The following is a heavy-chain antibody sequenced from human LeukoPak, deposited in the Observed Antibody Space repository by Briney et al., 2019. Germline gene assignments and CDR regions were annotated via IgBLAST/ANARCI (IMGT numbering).Heavy chain of an antibody. CDR1: GYSISSGYQ. V-gene: IGHV4-38-2*02. J-gene: IGHJ5*02. CDR3: ARDPRWLTPDCTSTSCYENYFDP. CDR2: IYHSGSG. Sequence: PSETLSLTCGVSGYSISSGYQWAWIRQSPGKGQEWIGSIYHSGSGHYIPSRKSRVTISVETSKNQFSLNMYSVTAADTAVYYCARDPRWLTPDCTSTSCYENYFDPWGQGTLVTVSS. D-gene: IGHD2-2*01.